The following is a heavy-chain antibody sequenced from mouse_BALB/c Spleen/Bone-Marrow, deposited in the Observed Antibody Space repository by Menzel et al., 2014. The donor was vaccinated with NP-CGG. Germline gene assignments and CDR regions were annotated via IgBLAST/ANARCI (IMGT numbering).Heavy chain of an antibody. CDR1: GYTFTDYA. Sequence: QVQLQQSGAELVRPGVSVKISCKGSGYTFTDYAMHWVKQSHAKSLEWIGVISTYYGDASYSQKFKGKATMTVDKSSSTAYMELARLTSEDSAIYYCAIRYGYDGEAVAWFAYWGQGTLVTVSA. J-gene: IGHJ3*01. D-gene: IGHD2-2*01. V-gene: IGHV1S137*01. CDR2: ISTYYGDA. CDR3: AIRYGYDGEAVAWFAY.